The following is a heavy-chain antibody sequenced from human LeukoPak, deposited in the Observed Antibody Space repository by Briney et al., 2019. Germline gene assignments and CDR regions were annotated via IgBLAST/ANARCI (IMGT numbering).Heavy chain of an antibody. Sequence: SETLSLTCTVSGGSLSRYYWSWIRQPPGKGLEWIGDIYYSGSTNYNPSLKSRVTISVDTSKNQFSLKLSSVTAADTAVYYCARVFWLDDFWSGAETYYFDYWGQGTLVTVSS. CDR3: ARVFWLDDFWSGAETYYFDY. V-gene: IGHV4-59*08. CDR1: GGSLSRYY. CDR2: IYYSGST. D-gene: IGHD3-3*01. J-gene: IGHJ4*02.